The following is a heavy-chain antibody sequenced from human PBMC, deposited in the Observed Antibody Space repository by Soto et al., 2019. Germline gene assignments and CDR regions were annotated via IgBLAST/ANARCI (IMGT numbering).Heavy chain of an antibody. CDR1: GDTFDTFA. Sequence: QVQLVQSGAEVVKPGSSVKVSCKASGDTFDTFAISWVRQAPGQGLEWMGGIIPIFRTPDYGQKFQGRVKITADESTSTAYMELSSLISEDTAVYYCACDKDREQLGGNYYYTLDVWGQGTTVTVSS. CDR3: ACDKDREQLGGNYYYTLDV. V-gene: IGHV1-69*12. CDR2: IIPIFRTP. J-gene: IGHJ6*02. D-gene: IGHD1-1*01.